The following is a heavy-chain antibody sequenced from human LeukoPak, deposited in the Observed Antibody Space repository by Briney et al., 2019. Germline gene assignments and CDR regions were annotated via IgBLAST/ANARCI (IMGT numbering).Heavy chain of an antibody. CDR2: ISGSGGST. CDR1: GFTFGSYA. D-gene: IGHD3/OR15-3a*01. Sequence: PGGSLRLSCAASGFTFGSYAMSWVRQAPGKGLEWVSAISGSGGSTYYADSVKGRFTISRDNSKNTLYLQMNSLRAEDTAVYYCARGGPLYYYYYMDVWGKGTTVTVSS. CDR3: ARGGPLYYYYYMDV. J-gene: IGHJ6*03. V-gene: IGHV3-23*01.